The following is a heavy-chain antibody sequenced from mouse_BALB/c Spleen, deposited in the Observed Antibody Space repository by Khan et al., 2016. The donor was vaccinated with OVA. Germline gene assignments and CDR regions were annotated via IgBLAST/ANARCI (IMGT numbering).Heavy chain of an antibody. J-gene: IGHJ3*01. CDR1: GYTFTSYW. Sequence: VQLQQSGTVLARPGASVKMSCKASGYTFTSYWMHWVKQRPGQGLEWIGDIYPGNTDTNYNQKFKGKAKLTAVTSTSTAYLELSSLTNEDCAVYYCTRRNWDVAWFAYWGQGTLVTVSA. CDR3: TRRNWDVAWFAY. CDR2: IYPGNTDT. D-gene: IGHD4-1*01. V-gene: IGHV1-5*01.